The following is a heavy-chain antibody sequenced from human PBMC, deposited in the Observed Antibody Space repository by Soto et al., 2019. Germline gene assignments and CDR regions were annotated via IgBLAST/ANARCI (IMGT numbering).Heavy chain of an antibody. J-gene: IGHJ4*02. CDR3: ARIFDFWSGYSFSY. CDR2: IFWDDDK. V-gene: IGHV2-5*02. Sequence: SGPTLVNPTQTLTLTCTFSRFSLSTSGVAVGWIRQAPRKAPEWLAFIFWDDDKRYSPSLENRLTITKDTSKNQVVLTMTNMDPVDTATYYCARIFDFWSGYSFSYWGRGTMGTVSS. CDR1: RFSLSTSGVA. D-gene: IGHD3-3*01.